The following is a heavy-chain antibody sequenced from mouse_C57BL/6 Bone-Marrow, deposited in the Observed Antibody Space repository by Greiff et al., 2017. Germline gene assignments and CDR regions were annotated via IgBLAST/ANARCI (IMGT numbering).Heavy chain of an antibody. D-gene: IGHD2-1*01. CDR1: GYTFTSYW. J-gene: IGHJ1*01. Sequence: QVQLQQPGAELVKPGASVKLSCKASGYTFTSYWMHWVKQRPGQGLEWIGMIHPNGGSTNYNEKFKSKATLTVDKSSSTAYMQRSSLTSEDSAVYCCASELGRNCWGRCSTLRVPSESESFPHV. CDR3: ASELGRNCWGRCSTLRVPSESESFPHV. CDR2: IHPNGGST. V-gene: IGHV1-64*01.